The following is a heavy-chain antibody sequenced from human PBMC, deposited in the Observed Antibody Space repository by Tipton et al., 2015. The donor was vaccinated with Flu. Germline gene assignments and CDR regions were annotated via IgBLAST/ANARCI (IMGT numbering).Heavy chain of an antibody. CDR3: ARLGVVVGFDY. V-gene: IGHV4-34*01. CDR2: INHSGST. D-gene: IGHD3-22*01. Sequence: TLSLTCAVYGGSFSGYYWSWIRQPPGKGLEWIGEINHSGSTNYNPSLKSRVTISVDTSKNQFSLKLSSVTAADTAVYYCARLGVVVGFDYWGQGTLVTVSS. CDR1: GGSFSGYY. J-gene: IGHJ4*02.